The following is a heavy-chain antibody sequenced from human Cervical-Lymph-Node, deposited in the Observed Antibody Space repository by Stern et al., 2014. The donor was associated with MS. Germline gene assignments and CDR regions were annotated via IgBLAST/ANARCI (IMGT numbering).Heavy chain of an antibody. D-gene: IGHD3-22*01. V-gene: IGHV4-4*07. CDR2: IYHNGSP. CDR3: ARDNTVIGRFLDH. Sequence: QVQLQESGPGLVKPSETLSLTCTVSGGSLSNPYWSWVRQPAGKGLEWMGRIYHNGSPYYNPSLRSRLTMSVDTSKNQFSLTLRTVTAADAAIYYCARDNTVIGRFLDHWGRGTLVTVSS. J-gene: IGHJ4*02. CDR1: GGSLSNPY.